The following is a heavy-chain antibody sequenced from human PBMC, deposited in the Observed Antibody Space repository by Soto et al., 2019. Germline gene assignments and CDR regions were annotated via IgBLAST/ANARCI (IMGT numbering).Heavy chain of an antibody. J-gene: IGHJ4*02. Sequence: GASLRLSCAASGFTFSSYSMNWVRQAPGKGLEWVSYISSSSSTIYYADSVKGQFTISRDNAKNSLYLQMNSLRAEDTAVYYCGVGTGSYVAPGYWGQGTLVTVSS. CDR2: ISSSSSTI. V-gene: IGHV3-48*01. CDR1: GFTFSSYS. CDR3: GVGTGSYVAPGY. D-gene: IGHD3-10*01.